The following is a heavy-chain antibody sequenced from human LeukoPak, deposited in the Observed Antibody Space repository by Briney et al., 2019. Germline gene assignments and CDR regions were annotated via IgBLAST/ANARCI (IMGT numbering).Heavy chain of an antibody. D-gene: IGHD5-18*01. CDR1: GGSISSYY. CDR2: IYYSGST. V-gene: IGHV4-59*08. J-gene: IGHJ4*02. CDR3: ARHTTMVHFDY. Sequence: SETLSLTCTVSGGSISSYYWSWIRQPPGKELERIGYIYYSGSTNYNPSLESRVTISVDTSKNQFSLKLSSVTAADTAVYYCARHTTMVHFDYWGQGTLVTVSS.